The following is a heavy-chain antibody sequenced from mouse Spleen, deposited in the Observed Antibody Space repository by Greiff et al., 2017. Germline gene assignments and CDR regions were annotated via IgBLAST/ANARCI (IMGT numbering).Heavy chain of an antibody. Sequence: EVKLQESGPGLVKPSQSLSLTCSVTGYSITSGYYWNWLRQFPGNKLEWMGYISYDGSNNYNPSLKNRISITRDTSKNQFFLKLNSVTTEDTATYYCARGDGYPAWFADWGQGTLVTVSA. J-gene: IGHJ3*01. D-gene: IGHD2-3*01. V-gene: IGHV3-6*01. CDR1: GYSITSGYY. CDR3: ARGDGYPAWFAD. CDR2: ISYDGSN.